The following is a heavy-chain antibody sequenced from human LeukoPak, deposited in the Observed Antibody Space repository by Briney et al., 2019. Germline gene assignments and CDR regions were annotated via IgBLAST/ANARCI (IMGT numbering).Heavy chain of an antibody. V-gene: IGHV3-11*01. CDR3: AREGWVVPAASVSAFDI. CDR2: ISSSGSTI. Sequence: GGSLRLSCAASGFTFSDYYMSWIRQAPGKGLEWVSYISSSGSTIYYADSVKGRFTISRDNAENSLYLQMNSLRAEDTAVYYCAREGWVVPAASVSAFDIWGQGTMVTVSS. CDR1: GFTFSDYY. D-gene: IGHD2-2*01. J-gene: IGHJ3*02.